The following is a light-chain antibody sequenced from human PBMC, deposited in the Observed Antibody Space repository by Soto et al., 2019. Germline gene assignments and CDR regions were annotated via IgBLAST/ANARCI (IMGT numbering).Light chain of an antibody. CDR3: QQYNNWPLT. CDR1: QSVSSSY. Sequence: EIVLTQSPGTLSLSPGERATLSCRASQSVSSSYLAWYQQKPGQAPRLLIYGASSRATSIPARFSGSGSGTEFTLTISSLQSEDFALYYCQQYNNWPLTFGGGTKVDIK. V-gene: IGKV3D-15*01. CDR2: GAS. J-gene: IGKJ4*01.